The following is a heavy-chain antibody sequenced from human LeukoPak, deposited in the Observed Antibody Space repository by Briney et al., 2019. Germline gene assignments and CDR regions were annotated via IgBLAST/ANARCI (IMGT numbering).Heavy chain of an antibody. CDR1: GFTFGDYA. V-gene: IGHV3-49*04. Sequence: GESLRLSCTASGFTFGDYAMSWVRQAPGKGLEWVGFIRSKAYGGTTEYAASVKGRFTISRDDSKSIAYLQMNSLKTEDTAVYYCTRTTVTTADWWFDPWGQGTLVTVSS. CDR2: IRSKAYGGTT. D-gene: IGHD4-17*01. J-gene: IGHJ5*02. CDR3: TRTTVTTADWWFDP.